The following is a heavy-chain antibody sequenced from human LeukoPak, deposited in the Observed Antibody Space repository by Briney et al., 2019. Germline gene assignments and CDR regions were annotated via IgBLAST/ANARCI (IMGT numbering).Heavy chain of an antibody. CDR2: ISPESGGT. CDR3: ARDGDGGNSGFYYGLDI. CDR1: GYTFTDYY. V-gene: IGHV1-2*02. D-gene: IGHD4-23*01. J-gene: IGHJ6*02. Sequence: ASVKVSCKASGYTFTDYYIHWVRQAPGQGLEYMGWISPESGGTNYAQRFQGRVTMTRDTSISTAYMELTRLTSDDTAVYYCARDGDGGNSGFYYGLDIWGQGTTVTVSS.